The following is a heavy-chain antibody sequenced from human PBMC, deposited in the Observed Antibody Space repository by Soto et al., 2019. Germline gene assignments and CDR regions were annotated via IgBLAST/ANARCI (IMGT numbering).Heavy chain of an antibody. Sequence: ASVKVSCKASGYTFTSYGISWVRQAPGQGLEWMGWISAYNGNTNYAQKLQGRVTMTTDTSTSTAYMELRSLRSDDTAVYYCARGMEQWLGNGGIDFQHWGQGTLVTVSS. D-gene: IGHD6-19*01. CDR3: ARGMEQWLGNGGIDFQH. CDR1: GYTFTSYG. CDR2: ISAYNGNT. J-gene: IGHJ1*01. V-gene: IGHV1-18*01.